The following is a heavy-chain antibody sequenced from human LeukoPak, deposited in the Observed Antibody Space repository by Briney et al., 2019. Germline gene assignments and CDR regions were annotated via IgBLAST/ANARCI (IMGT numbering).Heavy chain of an antibody. V-gene: IGHV3-23*01. CDR1: GFTFSSYA. Sequence: GGXXXLSCAASGFTFSSYAMGWVRQAPGKGLEGVSDITASGGNTYYADSVKGRVTIYRDNSKKKLYMQVNRLRAEDTAVYYCAEGNGYSYGRYYFDYWGQGTLVTVSS. J-gene: IGHJ4*02. CDR3: AEGNGYSYGRYYFDY. CDR2: ITASGGNT. D-gene: IGHD5-18*01.